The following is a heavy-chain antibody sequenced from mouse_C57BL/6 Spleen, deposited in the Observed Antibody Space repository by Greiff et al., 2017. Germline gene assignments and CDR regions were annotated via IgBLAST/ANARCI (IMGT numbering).Heavy chain of an antibody. V-gene: IGHV1-80*01. J-gene: IGHJ2*01. CDR1: GYAFSSYW. D-gene: IGHD2-1*01. Sequence: QVQLQQSGAELVKPGASVKISCKASGYAFSSYWMNWVKQRPGKGLEWIGQIYPGDGDTNYNGKFKGKATLTADKSSSTAYMQLSSLTSEESAVYFCARWGGNYVGNVYFDYWGQGTTLTVSS. CDR2: IYPGDGDT. CDR3: ARWGGNYVGNVYFDY.